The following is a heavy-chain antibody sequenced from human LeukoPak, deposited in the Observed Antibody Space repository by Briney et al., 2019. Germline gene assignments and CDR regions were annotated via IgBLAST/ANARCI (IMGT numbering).Heavy chain of an antibody. CDR1: GFTFSSYA. Sequence: SGGSLRLSCAASGFTFSSYAMSWVRQAPGKGLEWVSAISGSGGSTYYADSVKGRFTISRDNSKNTLYLQMNSLRAEDTAVYYCAKEPIAAAWGYYYYMDVWGKGTTVTVSS. D-gene: IGHD6-13*01. CDR3: AKEPIAAAWGYYYYMDV. V-gene: IGHV3-23*01. J-gene: IGHJ6*03. CDR2: ISGSGGST.